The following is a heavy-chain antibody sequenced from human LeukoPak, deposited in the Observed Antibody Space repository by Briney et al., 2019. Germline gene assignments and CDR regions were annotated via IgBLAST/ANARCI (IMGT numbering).Heavy chain of an antibody. V-gene: IGHV3-23*01. Sequence: GGSLRLSCGASGFTFSDYSMNWVRQAPGKGLEWVSIASRSGGTTNYADSVKGRFIISRDNSKNTLYLQMNSLRGEDTAVYYCAIIHSDYWGQGTLVTVSS. CDR3: AIIHSDY. CDR2: ASRSGGTT. J-gene: IGHJ4*02. CDR1: GFTFSDYS.